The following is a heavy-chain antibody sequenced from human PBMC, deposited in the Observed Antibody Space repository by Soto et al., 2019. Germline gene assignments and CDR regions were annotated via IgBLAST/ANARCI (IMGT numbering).Heavy chain of an antibody. Sequence: QITLKESGPMLVKHTQTLTLNCAFSGFSLTTTRVGVGWIRQPPGKALEWLAVIYWDNDDRYSPSLKSRLTITKDTSKNQVVLTMTNMDPVYTGTYYCARVVITFGGVIEKEAFDMWGQGTMVTVSS. CDR2: IYWDNDD. V-gene: IGHV2-5*02. CDR3: ARVVITFGGVIEKEAFDM. D-gene: IGHD3-16*02. CDR1: GFSLTTTRVG. J-gene: IGHJ3*02.